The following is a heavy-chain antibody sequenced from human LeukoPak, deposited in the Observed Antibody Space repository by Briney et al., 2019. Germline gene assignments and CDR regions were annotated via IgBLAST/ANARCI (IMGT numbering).Heavy chain of an antibody. J-gene: IGHJ4*02. V-gene: IGHV3-49*04. Sequence: QPGRSLTLSCTASGFTFGDYAMSWVRQAPGKGLEWVGFTRSKAYGGTTEYAASVKGRFTISRDDSKSIAHLQMNSLKTEDTAVYYCTRDRGVLMVYAAFDYWGQGTLVTVSS. D-gene: IGHD2-8*01. CDR2: TRSKAYGGTT. CDR3: TRDRGVLMVYAAFDY. CDR1: GFTFGDYA.